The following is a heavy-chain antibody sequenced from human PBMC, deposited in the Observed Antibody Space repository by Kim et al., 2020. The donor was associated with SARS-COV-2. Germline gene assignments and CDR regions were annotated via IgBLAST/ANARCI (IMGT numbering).Heavy chain of an antibody. CDR3: ARGGRRYSGYDSSRYWYFDL. CDR2: INHSGST. V-gene: IGHV4-34*01. Sequence: SETLSLTCAVYGGSFSGYYWSWIRQPPGKGLEWIGEINHSGSTNYNPSLKSRVTISVDTSKNQFSLKLSSVTAADTAVYYCARGGRRYSGYDSSRYWYFDLWGRGTLVTVSS. J-gene: IGHJ2*01. CDR1: GGSFSGYY. D-gene: IGHD5-12*01.